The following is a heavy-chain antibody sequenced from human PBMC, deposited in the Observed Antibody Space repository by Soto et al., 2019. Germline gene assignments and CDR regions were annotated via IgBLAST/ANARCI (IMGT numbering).Heavy chain of an antibody. V-gene: IGHV4-39*01. Sequence: SETLSLTCNASGGSITSSGSAWGWIRQSPGKGLEWIGTIDYSGNIYYIPSLKSRITISVDTSKNQTSLKLSSVTAADTAVYYCARHIHNQGFEYYFDSWGQGTLVTVSS. J-gene: IGHJ4*02. CDR2: IDYSGNI. CDR1: GGSITSSGSA. D-gene: IGHD1-1*01. CDR3: ARHIHNQGFEYYFDS.